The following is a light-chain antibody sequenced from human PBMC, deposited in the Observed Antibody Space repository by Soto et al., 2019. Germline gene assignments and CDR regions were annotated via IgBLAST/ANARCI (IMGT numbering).Light chain of an antibody. Sequence: DIQMTQSPSTLSASVGDRVTITCRASQSISSWLAWYQQKPGKAPKLLIYDASSLESGVPSRFSGSGSGTEFTLTISSLQPDDFATFYCQQYDTFPRTFGQGTKVEI. J-gene: IGKJ1*01. V-gene: IGKV1-5*01. CDR1: QSISSW. CDR3: QQYDTFPRT. CDR2: DAS.